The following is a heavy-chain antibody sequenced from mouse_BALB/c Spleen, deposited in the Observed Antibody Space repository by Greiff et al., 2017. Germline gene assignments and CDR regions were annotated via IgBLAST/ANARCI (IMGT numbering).Heavy chain of an antibody. CDR1: GYTFTSYN. J-gene: IGHJ4*01. CDR2: IYPGNGDT. D-gene: IGHD2-4*01. V-gene: IGHV1-12*01. Sequence: QVQLQQPGAELVKPGASVKMSCKASGYTFTSYNMHWVKQTPGQGLEWIGAIYPGNGDTSYNQKFKGKATLTADKSSSTAYMQLSSLTSEDSAVYYCARDYDYEDAMDYWGQGTSVTVSS. CDR3: ARDYDYEDAMDY.